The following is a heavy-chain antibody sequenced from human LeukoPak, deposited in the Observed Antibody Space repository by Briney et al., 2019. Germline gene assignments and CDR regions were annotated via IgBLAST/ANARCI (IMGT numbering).Heavy chain of an antibody. Sequence: PGWSLTLSCPASGFMFSSYEMNCVRQARGKGVEWLSYNTASAMTIHYANSVKGRFTISRDNAKNLVYIQMDSLSDEDSADYNCARRSSGVDYWGQGTLVTVSS. D-gene: IGHD2-15*01. CDR3: ARRSSGVDY. V-gene: IGHV3-48*03. J-gene: IGHJ4*02. CDR2: NTASAMTI. CDR1: GFMFSSYE.